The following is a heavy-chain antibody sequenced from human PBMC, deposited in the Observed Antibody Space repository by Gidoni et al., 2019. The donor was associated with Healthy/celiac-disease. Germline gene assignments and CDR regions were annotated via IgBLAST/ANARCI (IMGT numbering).Heavy chain of an antibody. J-gene: IGHJ5*02. V-gene: IGHV4-34*01. Sequence: QLQLPHSGAGLLKPSETLSLTCALYGASSSGFYWRWSRQPPGKGLEWIGEINHSGSTNYNPSVKSRVTISVDTSKNQFSLKLSSVTAADTAVYYCARGPGYYDSSGYYNNWFDPWGQGTLVTVSS. D-gene: IGHD3-22*01. CDR2: INHSGST. CDR3: ARGPGYYDSSGYYNNWFDP. CDR1: GASSSGFY.